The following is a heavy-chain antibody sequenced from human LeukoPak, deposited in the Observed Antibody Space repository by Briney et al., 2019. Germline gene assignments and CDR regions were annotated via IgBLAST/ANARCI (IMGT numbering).Heavy chain of an antibody. J-gene: IGHJ4*02. CDR3: ARGVGLLYGYYFDY. D-gene: IGHD3-3*01. CDR1: GGSISSGSYY. CDR2: IYTSGST. V-gene: IGHV4-61*02. Sequence: PSQTLSLTCTVSGGSISSGSYYWSWIRQPAGKGLEWIGRIYTSGSTNYNPSLKSRVTISVDTSKNQFSLKLSSVTAADTAVYYCARGVGLLYGYYFDYWGQGTLVTVSS.